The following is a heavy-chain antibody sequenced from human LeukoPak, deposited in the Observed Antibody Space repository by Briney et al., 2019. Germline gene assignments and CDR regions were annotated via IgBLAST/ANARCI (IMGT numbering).Heavy chain of an antibody. D-gene: IGHD3-22*01. J-gene: IGHJ4*02. CDR1: GGSFSGYY. CDR2: INHSGST. V-gene: IGHV4-34*01. CDR3: ARSRLPRYYYDSSLDY. Sequence: SETLSLTCAVYGGSFSGYYWSWIRQPPGKGLEWIGEINHSGSTNYNPSLKGRATISVDTSKNQFSLKLSSVTAADTAVYYCARSRLPRYYYDSSLDYWGQGTLVTVSS.